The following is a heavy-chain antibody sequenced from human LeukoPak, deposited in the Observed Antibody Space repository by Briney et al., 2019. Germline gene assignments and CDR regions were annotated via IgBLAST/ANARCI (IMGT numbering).Heavy chain of an antibody. CDR1: GFTFSDYY. CDR3: ARAYCSSTSCQTYYYYCGMDV. V-gene: IGHV3-11*01. J-gene: IGHJ6*02. Sequence: GGSLRLSCAASGFTFSDYYMSWIRQAPGKGLEWVSYISSSGSTIYYADSVKGRFTISRDNAKNSLYLQMNSLRAEDTAVYYCARAYCSSTSCQTYYYYCGMDVWGQGTTVTVSS. CDR2: ISSSGSTI. D-gene: IGHD2-2*01.